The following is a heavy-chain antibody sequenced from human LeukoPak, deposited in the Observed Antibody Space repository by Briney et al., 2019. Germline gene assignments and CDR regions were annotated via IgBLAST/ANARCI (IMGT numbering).Heavy chain of an antibody. CDR2: TNPNSGNT. D-gene: IGHD3-3*01. V-gene: IGHV1-8*01. CDR1: GYTFTSYD. Sequence: ASVKVSCKASGYTFTSYDINWVRQATVQGLEWMGWTNPNSGNTGYAQKFQGRVTMTRNTSISTAYMELSSLRSEDTAVYYCARVGDFWSGYRRRRYYYYYMDVWGKGTTVTVSS. J-gene: IGHJ6*03. CDR3: ARVGDFWSGYRRRRYYYYYMDV.